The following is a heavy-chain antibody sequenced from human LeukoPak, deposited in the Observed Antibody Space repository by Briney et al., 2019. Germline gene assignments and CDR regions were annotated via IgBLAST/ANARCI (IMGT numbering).Heavy chain of an antibody. D-gene: IGHD6-6*01. CDR1: AGSPTSSTDD. CDR3: ARQSVRAIAIAARPGNYFDY. CDR2: IFYSGNT. Sequence: SQTLSPTCTLSAGSPTSSTDDWGWPRHPPGRGWEWFGRIFYSGNTYNNPSLKSRVTISLDPSTNKFSLKLRSVTAADTAVYYCARQSVRAIAIAARPGNYFDYWGQGTLFTVPS. V-gene: IGHV4-39*01. J-gene: IGHJ4*02.